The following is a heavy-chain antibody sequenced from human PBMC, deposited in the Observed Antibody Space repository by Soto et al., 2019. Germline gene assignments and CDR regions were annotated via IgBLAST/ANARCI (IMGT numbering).Heavy chain of an antibody. J-gene: IGHJ3*02. V-gene: IGHV1-8*02. Sequence: GASVKVSCKASEYTFTSYTMHWVRQAPGQRLEWMGWMNPNSGNTGYAQKFQGRVTMTRNTSISTAYMELSSLRSEDTAVYYCARKAAVAGTWFDIWGQGTMVTVSS. CDR2: MNPNSGNT. CDR3: ARKAAVAGTWFDI. CDR1: EYTFTSYT. D-gene: IGHD6-19*01.